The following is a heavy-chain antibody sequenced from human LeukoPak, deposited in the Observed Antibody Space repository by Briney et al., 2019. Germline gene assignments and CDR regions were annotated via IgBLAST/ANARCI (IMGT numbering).Heavy chain of an antibody. Sequence: GGSLRLSCEVSGFTSGTYGLTYGLTWVRQAPGKGLEWVAVISYDGSNKYYADSVKGRFTISRDNSKNTLYLQMNSLRAEDTAVYYCAKDPVRNYYGSGSYRGNDYWGQGTLVTVSS. CDR1: GFTSGTYG. V-gene: IGHV3-30*18. J-gene: IGHJ4*02. CDR3: AKDPVRNYYGSGSYRGNDY. D-gene: IGHD3-10*01. CDR2: ISYDGSNK.